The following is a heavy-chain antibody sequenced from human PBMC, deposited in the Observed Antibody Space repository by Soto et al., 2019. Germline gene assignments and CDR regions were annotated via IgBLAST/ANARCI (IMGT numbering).Heavy chain of an antibody. CDR1: GYSIGDTYY. Sequence: SETLSLTCAVSGYSIGDTYYWGWIRQPPGKGLEWIGNIYHSGTTYYNPSLERRVTISVDTSKNQFSLKLSSVTAADTAVYYCARAFYGGYAPHYYGMEVSGQGATVTLCS. CDR3: ARAFYGGYAPHYYGMEV. V-gene: IGHV4-38-2*01. D-gene: IGHD4-17*01. CDR2: IYHSGTT. J-gene: IGHJ6*02.